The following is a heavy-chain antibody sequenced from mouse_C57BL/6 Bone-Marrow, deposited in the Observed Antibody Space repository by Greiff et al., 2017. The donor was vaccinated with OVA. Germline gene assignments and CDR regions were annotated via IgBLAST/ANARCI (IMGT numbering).Heavy chain of an antibody. D-gene: IGHD1-1*01. J-gene: IGHJ4*01. CDR2: IDPEDGDT. Sequence: EVKVEESGAELVRPGASVKLSCTASGFNIKDYYMHWVKQRPEQGLEWIGRIDPEDGDTEYAPKFQGKATMTADTSSNTAYLQLSSLTSEDTAVYYCTTSCYRVYYAMDYWGQGTSVTVSS. CDR3: TTSCYRVYYAMDY. CDR1: GFNIKDYY. V-gene: IGHV14-1*01.